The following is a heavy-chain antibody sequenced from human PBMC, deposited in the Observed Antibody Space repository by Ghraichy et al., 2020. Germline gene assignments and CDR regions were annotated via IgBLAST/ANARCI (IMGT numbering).Heavy chain of an antibody. V-gene: IGHV4-59*01. CDR2: IYYSGST. Sequence: SETLSLTYTVSGGSISSYYWSWIRQPPGKGLEWIGYIYYSGSTNYNPSLKSRVTISVDTSKNQFSLKLSSVTAADTAVYYCAINWNYDPFFGYWGQGTLVTVSS. CDR1: GGSISSYY. J-gene: IGHJ4*02. CDR3: AINWNYDPFFGY. D-gene: IGHD1-7*01.